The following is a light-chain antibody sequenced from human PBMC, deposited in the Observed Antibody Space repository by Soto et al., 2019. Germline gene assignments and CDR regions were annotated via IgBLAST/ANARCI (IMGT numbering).Light chain of an antibody. J-gene: IGKJ2*01. V-gene: IGKV3-15*01. CDR2: GAS. CDR3: QQYNNWPLMYT. Sequence: EIVMTQSPATLSVSPGERATLSCRANQSVNSNLAWYQQKPGQAPRLLIYGASTRATGIPARFSGSGSGTEFTLTISSLQSEDFAVYYCQQYNNWPLMYTFGQGTKLEIK. CDR1: QSVNSN.